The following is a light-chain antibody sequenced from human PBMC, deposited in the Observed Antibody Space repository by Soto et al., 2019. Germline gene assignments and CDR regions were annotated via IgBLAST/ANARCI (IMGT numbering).Light chain of an antibody. J-gene: IGKJ5*01. CDR3: HQYNDWPSIT. CDR1: QSVGSN. V-gene: IGKV3-15*01. CDR2: GAS. Sequence: EIVMTQSPGTLSVSPGERATLSCRASQSVGSNLAWYQQKPGQAPRLLIYGASARASGVPVRFSGSGSGTEFTLTISSLQSEDFAVYYCHQYNDWPSITFGQGTRLEI.